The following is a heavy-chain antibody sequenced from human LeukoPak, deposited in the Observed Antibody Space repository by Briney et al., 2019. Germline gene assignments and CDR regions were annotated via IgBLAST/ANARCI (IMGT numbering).Heavy chain of an antibody. J-gene: IGHJ3*02. Sequence: GGSLRLSCAVSGFTFSRFGMSWVRQAPGKGLEWVSAISGSGGDTYYADSVKGRFTISRDNSKNTLYLQMNSLRAEDTAVYYCAKEGFTRLDAFDIWGQGTMVTVSS. V-gene: IGHV3-23*01. CDR1: GFTFSRFG. CDR3: AKEGFTRLDAFDI. CDR2: ISGSGGDT.